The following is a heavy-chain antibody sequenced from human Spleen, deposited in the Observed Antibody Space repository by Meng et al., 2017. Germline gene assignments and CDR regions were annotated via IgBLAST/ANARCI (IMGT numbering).Heavy chain of an antibody. Sequence: QVHLQKWGAGLLKPSETLSVTCGVSCVSFGDYDWRWIRQPPGKGLEWIGEINHSGSTNYNPSLESRATISVDTSQNNLSLMLSSGTAADSAVYYCARDPTTMAHDFDYWGQGTLVTVSS. CDR1: CVSFGDYD. CDR2: INHSGST. D-gene: IGHD4-11*01. CDR3: ARDPTTMAHDFDY. V-gene: IGHV4-34*01. J-gene: IGHJ4*02.